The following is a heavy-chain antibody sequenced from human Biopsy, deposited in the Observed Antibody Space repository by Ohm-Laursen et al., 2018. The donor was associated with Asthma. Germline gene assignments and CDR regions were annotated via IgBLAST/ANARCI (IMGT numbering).Heavy chain of an antibody. CDR1: GFTFSSYG. V-gene: IGHV3-30*18. Sequence: LSLTCAASGFTFSSYGMHWVRQAPGKGLEWVAVISYDGSNKYYADSVKGRFTISRDNSKNTLYLQMNSLRAEDTAVYYCAKDVGWELPQYYFDYWGQGTLVTVSS. CDR3: AKDVGWELPQYYFDY. J-gene: IGHJ4*02. D-gene: IGHD1-26*01. CDR2: ISYDGSNK.